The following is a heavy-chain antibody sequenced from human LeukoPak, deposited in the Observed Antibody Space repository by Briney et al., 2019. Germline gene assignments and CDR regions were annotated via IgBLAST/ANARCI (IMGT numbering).Heavy chain of an antibody. CDR3: ARASLIAVAGTLGY. J-gene: IGHJ4*02. CDR2: IRYDGSNK. V-gene: IGHV3-30*02. D-gene: IGHD6-19*01. Sequence: GGSLRLSCAASGFTFSSYGMHWVRQAPGKGLEWVSFIRYDGSNKYYADSVKGRFTISRDNSKNTLYLQMNSLRAEDTAVYYCARASLIAVAGTLGYWGQGTLVTVSS. CDR1: GFTFSSYG.